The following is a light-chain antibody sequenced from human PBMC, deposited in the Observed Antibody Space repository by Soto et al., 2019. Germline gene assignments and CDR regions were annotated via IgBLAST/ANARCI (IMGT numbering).Light chain of an antibody. CDR1: QSVSSTY. J-gene: IGKJ4*01. V-gene: IGKV3-20*01. CDR3: QQYGCSPLT. Sequence: EIVLTQSPGTLSLSPGERATLSCRASQSVSSTYLAWYQQKPGQAPRLLIYGVSNRATGIPDRFSGSGSGTDFTLTISRLEPDDFAVYYCQQYGCSPLTFGGGTKVEIK. CDR2: GVS.